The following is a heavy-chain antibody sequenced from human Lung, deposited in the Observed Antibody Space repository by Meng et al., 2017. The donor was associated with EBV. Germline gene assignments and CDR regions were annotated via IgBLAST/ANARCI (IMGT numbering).Heavy chain of an antibody. CDR2: IYYSGST. Sequence: QVQLQESGPGLVKPSQTLSLTCTVSGGSISSGGHYWSWIRQHPEKGLEWIGYIYYSGSTYYKPSLKSRLTISVDTSKNQFPLKLSSVTAADTAVYYCARALFDYYDSSGYYDYWGQGALVTVSS. CDR1: GGSISSGGHY. J-gene: IGHJ4*02. CDR3: ARALFDYYDSSGYYDY. D-gene: IGHD3-22*01. V-gene: IGHV4-31*03.